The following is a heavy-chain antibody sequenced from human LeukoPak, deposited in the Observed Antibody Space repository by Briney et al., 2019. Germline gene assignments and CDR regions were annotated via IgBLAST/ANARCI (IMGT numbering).Heavy chain of an antibody. CDR1: GFTFSSYA. CDR2: ISGSGGST. CDR3: AKAKNRYCSGGSCYRLDY. D-gene: IGHD2-15*01. V-gene: IGHV3-23*01. Sequence: GGSLRLSCAASGFTFSSYAMSWVRQAPGKGLEWVSAISGSGGSTYYADSVKGRFTISRDNSKNTLYLQMNSLRAEDTAVYYCAKAKNRYCSGGSCYRLDYWGQGTLVTVSS. J-gene: IGHJ4*02.